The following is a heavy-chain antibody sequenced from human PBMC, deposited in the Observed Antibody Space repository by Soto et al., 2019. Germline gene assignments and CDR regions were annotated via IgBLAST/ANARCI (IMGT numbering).Heavy chain of an antibody. J-gene: IGHJ4*02. V-gene: IGHV1-2*02. Sequence: ASVKVSCKASGYTFTGYYIHWVRQAPGQGLEWMGWINPNSGGTNCGQEFQGRVTMTRDTSISTAYMELSRLRSDDTAVYYCARDTAVADYYFDYWGQGTLVTVSS. CDR2: INPNSGGT. CDR1: GYTFTGYY. D-gene: IGHD6-19*01. CDR3: ARDTAVADYYFDY.